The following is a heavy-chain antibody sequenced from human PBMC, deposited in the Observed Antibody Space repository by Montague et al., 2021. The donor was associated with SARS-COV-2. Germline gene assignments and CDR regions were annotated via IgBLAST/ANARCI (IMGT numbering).Heavy chain of an antibody. V-gene: IGHV4-39*01. CDR1: GGSISSPDYY. Sequence: SETLSLTCTVSGGSISSPDYYWVWIRRSPGKGLVWIGSISYTGRTYYNPSLRSRVSFSMDTSKNHFSLSLSSVTVADTAVYFCARQLPSYCATNKCYPYYFDGWGQGALVTVSS. CDR2: ISYTGRT. D-gene: IGHD2-8*01. CDR3: ARQLPSYCATNKCYPYYFDG. J-gene: IGHJ4*02.